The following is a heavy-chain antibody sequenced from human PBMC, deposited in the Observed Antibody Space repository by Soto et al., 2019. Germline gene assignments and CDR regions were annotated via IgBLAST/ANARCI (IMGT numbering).Heavy chain of an antibody. V-gene: IGHV4-31*03. CDR2: IYYSGST. CDR1: GGSTTTGDYY. CDR3: ARFSKDHRGLYAY. J-gene: IGHJ4*02. Sequence: PSETLSLTCTVSGGSTTTGDYYWSWFRQHPGKGLEWIGYIYYSGSTYYSASLKSRVTISIDTSKNQFSLKLSFVTAADTAIYYFARFSKDHRGLYAYCARGASVTV. D-gene: IGHD2-8*01.